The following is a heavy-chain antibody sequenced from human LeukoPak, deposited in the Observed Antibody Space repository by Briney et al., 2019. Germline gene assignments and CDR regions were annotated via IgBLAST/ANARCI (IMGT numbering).Heavy chain of an antibody. CDR1: GFTFSSCA. CDR2: ISGSSSST. V-gene: IGHV3-23*01. CDR3: AKFQRHFEWELSYFDY. D-gene: IGHD1-26*01. J-gene: IGHJ4*02. Sequence: GGSLRLSCAASGFTFSSCAMSWVRQAPGKGLEWVSHISGSSSSTYYADSVKGRFTISRDNSKNTLYLQMNSLRAEDTAVYYCAKFQRHFEWELSYFDYWGQGTLVNVSS.